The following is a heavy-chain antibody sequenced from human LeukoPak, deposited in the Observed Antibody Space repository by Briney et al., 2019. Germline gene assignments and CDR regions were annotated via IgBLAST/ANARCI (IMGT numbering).Heavy chain of an antibody. CDR1: GGSINNYY. CDR3: ARGADSSGYYSIFYFDY. J-gene: IGHJ4*02. Sequence: SETLSLTCTVSGGSINNYYWNWIRQPPGKGLEWIGYIYYSGSTNYNPSLKSRVTISVDTSKNQFSLKLSSVTAADTAVYYCARGADSSGYYSIFYFDYWGQGTLVTVSS. D-gene: IGHD3-22*01. CDR2: IYYSGST. V-gene: IGHV4-59*01.